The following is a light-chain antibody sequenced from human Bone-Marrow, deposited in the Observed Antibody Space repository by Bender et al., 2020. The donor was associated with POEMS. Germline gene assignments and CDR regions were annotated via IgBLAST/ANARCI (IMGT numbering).Light chain of an antibody. V-gene: IGLV4-60*03. CDR3: ETWDSNSWV. CDR2: LEGSGSY. Sequence: QLVLTQSPSASASLGASVKLTCTLSSGHSSKVIAWHQHQPGKAPRYLMRLEGSGSYNKRSGVPDRISGSSSGADRYLTISNLQSEDEADYFCETWDSNSWVFGGGTKLTVL. J-gene: IGLJ3*02. CDR1: SGHSSKV.